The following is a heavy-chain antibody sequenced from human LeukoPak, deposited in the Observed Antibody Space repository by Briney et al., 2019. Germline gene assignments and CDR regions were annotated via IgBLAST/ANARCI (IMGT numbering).Heavy chain of an antibody. V-gene: IGHV4-38-2*02. CDR2: IFHSGST. CDR1: GYSLTSGYY. J-gene: IGHJ3*01. D-gene: IGHD6-19*01. Sequence: PSETPPLTCTVSGYSLTSGYYWGWIRQPPGKGLEWIASIFHSGSTFYNPSVKSRVTISVDTSKNQFSLTLRSVTAADTAVYYCARETEKQWQYWGQGTMATVSS. CDR3: ARETEKQWQY.